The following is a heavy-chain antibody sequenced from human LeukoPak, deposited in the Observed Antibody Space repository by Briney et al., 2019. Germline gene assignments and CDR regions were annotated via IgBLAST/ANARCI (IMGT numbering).Heavy chain of an antibody. D-gene: IGHD3-16*01. CDR3: ARRYSYAYGYLDY. J-gene: IGHJ4*02. V-gene: IGHV1-2*02. Sequence: ASVKVSCKASGYTFTSYYMHWVRQAPGQGPEWMGWINLDSGGTNYGQKFQGRVTLTGDTSISTAYMELSSLRFDDTAVYYCARRYSYAYGYLDYWGQGTLVTVSS. CDR1: GYTFTSYY. CDR2: INLDSGGT.